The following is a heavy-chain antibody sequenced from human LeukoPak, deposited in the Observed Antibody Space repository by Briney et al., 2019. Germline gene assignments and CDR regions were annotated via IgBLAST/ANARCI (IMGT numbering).Heavy chain of an antibody. CDR3: ARLLWGSSWYYFDS. D-gene: IGHD3-16*01. V-gene: IGHV4-31*03. Sequence: SETLSLTCTVSGGSIDRGGNSWSWIRQHPGGGLQWIGNIFYSGSADYNPSLRSRVTMSVDTSKSQFSLKLTSVTAADTAVYFCARLLWGSSWYYFDSWGRGILVTVTS. J-gene: IGHJ4*02. CDR2: IFYSGSA. CDR1: GGSIDRGGNS.